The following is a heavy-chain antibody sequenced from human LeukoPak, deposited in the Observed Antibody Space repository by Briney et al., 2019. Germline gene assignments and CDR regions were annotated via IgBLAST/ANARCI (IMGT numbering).Heavy chain of an antibody. D-gene: IGHD3-10*01. V-gene: IGHV5-51*01. J-gene: IGHJ6*02. CDR1: GYSFTSYW. CDR3: ARHGEGDYYGSGSPYYGMDV. CDR2: IYPGDSDT. Sequence: GESLKISCKGSGYSFTSYWIGWVRQMPGKGLERMGIIYPGDSDTRYSPSFQGQVTISADKSISTAYLQWSSLKASDTAMYYCARHGEGDYYGSGSPYYGMDVWGQGTTVTVSS.